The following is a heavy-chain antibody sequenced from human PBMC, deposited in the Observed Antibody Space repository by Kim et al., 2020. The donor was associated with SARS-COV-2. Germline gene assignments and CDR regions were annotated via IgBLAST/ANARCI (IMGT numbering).Heavy chain of an antibody. J-gene: IGHJ5*02. D-gene: IGHD3-22*01. CDR1: GGSISSGGYY. V-gene: IGHV4-31*03. Sequence: SETLSLTCTVSGGSISSGGYYWSWIRQHPGKGLEWIGYSYYNPSLKSRVTISVDTSKNQFSLKLSYVTAADTAVYYCARYIGITMIVVVTGWFDPWCQG. CDR2: SYY. CDR3: ARYIGITMIVVVTGWFDP.